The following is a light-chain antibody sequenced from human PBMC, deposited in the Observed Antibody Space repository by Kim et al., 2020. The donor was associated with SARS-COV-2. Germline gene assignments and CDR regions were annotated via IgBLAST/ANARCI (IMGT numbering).Light chain of an antibody. CDR1: QSISSS. CDR3: QQYGT. CDR2: DAS. V-gene: IGKV1-5*01. Sequence: STLSASVGDRVTITCRASQSISSSLAWYQQKPGKAPKLLIYDASSLESGVPSRFSGSGSGTEFTLTISSLQPDDFATYYCQQYGTFGQGTKVDIK. J-gene: IGKJ1*01.